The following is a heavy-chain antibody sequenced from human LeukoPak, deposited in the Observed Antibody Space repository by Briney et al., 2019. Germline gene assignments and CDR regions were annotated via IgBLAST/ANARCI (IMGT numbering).Heavy chain of an antibody. CDR1: GFTFSGFW. Sequence: QCGGSLRLSCAVSGFTFSGFWMSWSRQAPGKGLEWVASINSDGSEGYYADVVKGRFTISRDNAKNSLYLQINSLRAEDTAVYYCARSSYSSSSSVWGQGTMVTVSS. CDR2: INSDGSEG. CDR3: ARSSYSSSSSV. J-gene: IGHJ3*01. V-gene: IGHV3-7*03. D-gene: IGHD6-6*01.